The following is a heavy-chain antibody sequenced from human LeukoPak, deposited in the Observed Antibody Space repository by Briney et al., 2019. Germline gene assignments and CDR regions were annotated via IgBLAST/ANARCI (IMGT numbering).Heavy chain of an antibody. Sequence: GGSLRLSCAASGFTFSSYWMSWVRQAPGKGLEWVANIKQDGSEKYYVDSVKGRFTISRDNSKNTLYLQMNSLRAEDTAVYYCAKDRNVYCSSTSCSSEFDYWGQGTLVTVSS. D-gene: IGHD2-2*01. J-gene: IGHJ4*02. V-gene: IGHV3-7*03. CDR2: IKQDGSEK. CDR1: GFTFSSYW. CDR3: AKDRNVYCSSTSCSSEFDY.